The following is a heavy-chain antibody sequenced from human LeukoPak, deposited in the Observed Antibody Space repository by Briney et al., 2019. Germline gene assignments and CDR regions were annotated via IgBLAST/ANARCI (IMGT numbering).Heavy chain of an antibody. CDR1: GAYITSYS. Sequence: SETLSLTCSISGAYITSYSWSWIRQPPGEALEWIGCVYERGNTDFNPSLKSRVTISRDASRNQFSLHLNSVTAADTAVYYCARHGTISSESYFDYWGQGALVTVSS. V-gene: IGHV4-59*08. J-gene: IGHJ4*02. CDR2: VYERGNT. D-gene: IGHD1-14*01. CDR3: ARHGTISSESYFDY.